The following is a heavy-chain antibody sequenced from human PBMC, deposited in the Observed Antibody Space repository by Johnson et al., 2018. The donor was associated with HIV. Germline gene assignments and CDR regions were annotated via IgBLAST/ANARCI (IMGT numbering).Heavy chain of an antibody. Sequence: QVQLVESGGGLVQPGGSLRLSCAASGFTFSSYAMSWVRQAPGKGLEWVAVISYDGSNKYYADSVKGRFTISRDNSKNTLYLQMNRLKTEDSAVYYCVRVGPTLYDAFDIWGQGTTVTVSS. CDR2: ISYDGSNK. V-gene: IGHV3-30-3*01. CDR3: VRVGPTLYDAFDI. D-gene: IGHD2-15*01. J-gene: IGHJ3*02. CDR1: GFTFSSYA.